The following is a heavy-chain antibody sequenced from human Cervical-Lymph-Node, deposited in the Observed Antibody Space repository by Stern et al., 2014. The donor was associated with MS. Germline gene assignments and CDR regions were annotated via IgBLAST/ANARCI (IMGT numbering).Heavy chain of an antibody. D-gene: IGHD3-10*01. Sequence: VQLVESGGGLVKPGGSLRLSCAASGFTFRNYYMSWIRQAPGKGLEWVSYISSIGDHIDYADSVKGRFTISRDNAKNSLYLQMNSLRADDTAIYYCVRADGSTDDYWGQGTLVTVSS. CDR3: VRADGSTDDY. V-gene: IGHV3-11*01. CDR2: ISSIGDHI. J-gene: IGHJ4*02. CDR1: GFTFRNYY.